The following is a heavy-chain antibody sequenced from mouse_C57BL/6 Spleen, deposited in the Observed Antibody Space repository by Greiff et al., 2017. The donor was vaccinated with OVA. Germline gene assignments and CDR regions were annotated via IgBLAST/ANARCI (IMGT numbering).Heavy chain of an antibody. J-gene: IGHJ3*01. CDR2: ISSGSSTI. Sequence: VQLQQSGGGLVKPGGSLKLSCAASGFTFSDYGMHWVRQAPEKGLEWVAYISSGSSTIYYADTVKGRFTISRDNTKNTLFLQMTSLRSEDTAMYYCARGSSAWFAYWGQGTLVTVSA. D-gene: IGHD1-3*01. V-gene: IGHV5-17*01. CDR3: ARGSSAWFAY. CDR1: GFTFSDYG.